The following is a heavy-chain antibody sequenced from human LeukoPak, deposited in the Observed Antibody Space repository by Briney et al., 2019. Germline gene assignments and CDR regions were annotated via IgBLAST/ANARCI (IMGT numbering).Heavy chain of an antibody. CDR1: GGSISSGGYY. D-gene: IGHD3-3*01. J-gene: IGHJ6*02. CDR2: IYYSGST. CDR3: AGVPYYDFWSGYSDYYYYGMDV. Sequence: SETLSLTCTVSGGSISSGGYYWSWIRQHPGKGLEWIGYIYYSGSTYYNPSLKSRVTISVDTSKNQFSLKLSSVTAADTAVYYCAGVPYYDFWSGYSDYYYYGMDVWGQGTTVTVSS. V-gene: IGHV4-31*03.